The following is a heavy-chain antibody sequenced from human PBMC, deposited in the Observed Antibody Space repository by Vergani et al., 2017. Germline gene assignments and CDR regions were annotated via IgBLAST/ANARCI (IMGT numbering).Heavy chain of an antibody. D-gene: IGHD6-13*01. Sequence: QVQLQQWGAGLLKPSETLSLTCAVYGGSFSGYYWSWIRQPPGKGLEWIGEINHSGSTNYNPSLKSRVTISVDTSKNQFSLKLSSVTAADTAVYYCARYIAAAGSPYFPSGMDVWGQGTTVTVSS. CDR3: ARYIAAAGSPYFPSGMDV. V-gene: IGHV4-34*01. CDR1: GGSFSGYY. CDR2: INHSGST. J-gene: IGHJ6*02.